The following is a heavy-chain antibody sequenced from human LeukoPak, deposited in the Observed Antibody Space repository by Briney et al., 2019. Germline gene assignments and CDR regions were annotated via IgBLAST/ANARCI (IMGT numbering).Heavy chain of an antibody. J-gene: IGHJ4*02. V-gene: IGHV3-23*01. CDR1: GFSFNTYA. CDR2: VSHSGART. Sequence: GGSLRLSCETSGFSFNTYAMSWVRQTPGKGLEWVAGVSHSGARTYYADSVKGRFTVSRDNSKNTLYLQMNSLRAEDTAVYYCVRGAYSSSWLNFDYWGQGTLVTVSS. CDR3: VRGAYSSSWLNFDY. D-gene: IGHD6-13*01.